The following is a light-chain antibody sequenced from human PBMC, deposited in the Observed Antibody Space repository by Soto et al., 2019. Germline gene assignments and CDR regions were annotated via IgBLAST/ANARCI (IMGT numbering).Light chain of an antibody. Sequence: EIVMTQSPATLSVSPGDRGTLSCRASQSVRSNLAWYQQKPGQAPRRLIYGASSGATGIPDRFSGSGSGTDFTLTISRLEPEDFAVYYCQQYGSSTRTFGQGTRLEIK. CDR2: GAS. CDR1: QSVRSN. J-gene: IGKJ5*01. CDR3: QQYGSSTRT. V-gene: IGKV3-20*01.